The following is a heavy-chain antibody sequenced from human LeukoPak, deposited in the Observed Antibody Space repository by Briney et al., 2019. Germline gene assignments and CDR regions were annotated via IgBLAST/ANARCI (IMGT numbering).Heavy chain of an antibody. CDR2: INPNTGGT. Sequence: ASVKVSCTASGGTFSSYAISWVRQAPGQGLEWMGRINPNTGGTNYAQKFQCRVTMTRDTSISTAYMELSRLRSDDTAVYYCARDPGGRFDPWGQGTLVTVSS. CDR3: ARDPGGRFDP. CDR1: GGTFSSYA. V-gene: IGHV1-2*06. J-gene: IGHJ5*02.